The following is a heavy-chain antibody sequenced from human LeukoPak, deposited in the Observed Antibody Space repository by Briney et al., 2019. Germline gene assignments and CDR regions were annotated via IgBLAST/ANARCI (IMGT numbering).Heavy chain of an antibody. J-gene: IGHJ4*02. V-gene: IGHV3-11*04. CDR1: GFTFSDSY. Sequence: PGGSLRLSCAASGFTFSDSYMTWIRQAPGKGLEWVAFIDKSGGTTYYADSVKGRFTISRDNAKSSLYLEMNSLRAEDTAVYYCARDFPVADYWGQGTLVTVSS. CDR2: IDKSGGTT. D-gene: IGHD6-19*01. CDR3: ARDFPVADY.